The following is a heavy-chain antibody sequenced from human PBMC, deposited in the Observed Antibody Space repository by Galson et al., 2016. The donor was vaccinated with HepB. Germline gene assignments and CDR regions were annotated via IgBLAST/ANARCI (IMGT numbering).Heavy chain of an antibody. D-gene: IGHD3-22*01. V-gene: IGHV3-23*01. J-gene: IGHJ4*02. CDR2: ISGSGGST. Sequence: SLRLSCAASGFTFSSYSMNWVRQAPGKGLEWVSAISGSGGSTYYADSVKGRFTISRDNSKNTLYLQMNSLRAEDTAVYYCAKLYYYDSSGPFDYWGQGTLVTVSS. CDR3: AKLYYYDSSGPFDY. CDR1: GFTFSSYS.